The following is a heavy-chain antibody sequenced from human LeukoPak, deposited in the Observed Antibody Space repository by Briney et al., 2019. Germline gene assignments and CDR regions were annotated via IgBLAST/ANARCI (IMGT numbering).Heavy chain of an antibody. D-gene: IGHD2/OR15-2a*01. CDR2: ISSSSSSYI. V-gene: IGHV3-21*01. CDR1: GFTFSSYS. CDR3: ARVYGPNYFDY. J-gene: IGHJ4*02. Sequence: GGSLRLSWAAAGFTFSSYSMNWVHQAPGKGLEWVSSISSSSSSYIYYADSVKGRFTISRDNAKNSLYLQMNSLRAEDTAVYYCARVYGPNYFDYWGQGTLVTVSS.